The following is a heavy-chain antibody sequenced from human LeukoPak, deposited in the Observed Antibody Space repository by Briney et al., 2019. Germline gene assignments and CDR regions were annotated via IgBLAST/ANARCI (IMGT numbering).Heavy chain of an antibody. CDR2: ISYDGSNK. CDR1: GFTFSSYA. CDR3: ARDPRYYDSSGYPYLFDY. D-gene: IGHD3-22*01. J-gene: IGHJ4*02. Sequence: PGGSLRLSCAASGFTFSSYAMHWVRQAPGKGLEWVAVISYDGSNKYYADSVKGRFTISRDNSKNTLYLQMNSLRAEDTAVYYCARDPRYYDSSGYPYLFDYWGQGTLVTVSS. V-gene: IGHV3-30-3*01.